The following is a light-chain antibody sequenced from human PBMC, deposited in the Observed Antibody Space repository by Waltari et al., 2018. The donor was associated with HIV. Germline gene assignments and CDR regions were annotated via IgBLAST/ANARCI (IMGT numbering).Light chain of an antibody. CDR2: DTS. CDR3: QQFGDSPGYT. V-gene: IGKV3-20*01. CDR1: QSVTSSY. J-gene: IGKJ2*01. Sequence: EIVLTQSPGTLSLSPGERATLSCRASQSVTSSYVAWYQQRPGQTPRLLIYDTSNRATGIPDRFSGSGFGTDFTLTINSVEPEDFAVYYCQQFGDSPGYTFGQGTKLEI.